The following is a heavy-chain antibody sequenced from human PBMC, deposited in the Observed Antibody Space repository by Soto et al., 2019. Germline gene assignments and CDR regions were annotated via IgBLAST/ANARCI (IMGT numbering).Heavy chain of an antibody. V-gene: IGHV3-23*01. D-gene: IGHD1-26*01. J-gene: IGHJ4*02. CDR3: AKDPVGGWGGSAPYYFAY. CDR1: GFTFSSYA. CDR2: ISGSGGST. Sequence: EVQLLESGGGLVQPGGSLRLSCAASGFTFSSYAMSWVRQAPGKGLELVSAISGSGGSTYYADSVKGRFTIPRDNYKHTLYLEMNSLRAEDTAVYYCAKDPVGGWGGSAPYYFAYWGQGTLVTVSS.